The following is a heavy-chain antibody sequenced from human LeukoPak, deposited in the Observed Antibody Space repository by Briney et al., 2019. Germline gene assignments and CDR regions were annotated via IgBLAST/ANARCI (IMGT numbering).Heavy chain of an antibody. Sequence: GGSLRLSCAASGFTVSTNCMTWVRQAPGKGLEWVSTIYSGGTTYYADSVMGRFTISRHNSRDTLYLQMNSLRAEDTAVYYCARVDTVMAYYFDLWGQGTLVTVSS. D-gene: IGHD5-18*01. CDR3: ARVDTVMAYYFDL. V-gene: IGHV3-53*04. CDR2: IYSGGTT. CDR1: GFTVSTNC. J-gene: IGHJ4*02.